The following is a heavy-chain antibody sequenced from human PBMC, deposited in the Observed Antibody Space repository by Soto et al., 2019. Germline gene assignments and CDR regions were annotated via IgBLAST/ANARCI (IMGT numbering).Heavy chain of an antibody. CDR2: IKSKTEGGTT. V-gene: IGHV3-15*01. D-gene: IGHD1-26*01. CDR3: TTAAGPTADS. J-gene: IGHJ4*02. Sequence: QLVESGGGLVEPGGSLRLSCVDSGSTFSKAWMSWVRQAPGKGLDWIGRIKSKTEGGTTQYAAAVKGGFTISRDDSKRTLFLQMTSLESGDTAIYYCTTAAGPTADSWGQGTLVAVS. CDR1: GSTFSKAW.